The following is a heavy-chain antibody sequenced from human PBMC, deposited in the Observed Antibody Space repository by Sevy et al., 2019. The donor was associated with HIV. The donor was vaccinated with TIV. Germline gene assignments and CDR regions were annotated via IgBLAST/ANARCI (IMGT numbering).Heavy chain of an antibody. CDR2: VNHSGST. CDR3: ARGGDGVVPSPIMGLGPWTKYWYFDL. D-gene: IGHD3-3*01. V-gene: IGHV4-34*01. CDR1: GGSFSGYS. J-gene: IGHJ2*01. Sequence: KQSQTLSLTCAVSGGSFSGYSWDWIRRPPGKGLEWIGEVNHSGSTNYNPSLKSRVTISVDTSKNQFSLKLNFVTAADTAVYYCARGGDGVVPSPIMGLGPWTKYWYFDLWGRGTLVTVSS.